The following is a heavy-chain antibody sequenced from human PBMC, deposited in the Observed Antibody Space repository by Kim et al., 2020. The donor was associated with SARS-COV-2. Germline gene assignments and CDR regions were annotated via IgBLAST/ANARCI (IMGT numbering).Heavy chain of an antibody. Sequence: AGSGKGRFTRSRNNSRNTLVQQMNSLRAEDTAVYYCARDKWYNWNDGAFDIWGQGTMVTVSS. V-gene: IGHV3-33*02. J-gene: IGHJ3*02. D-gene: IGHD1-1*01. CDR3: ARDKWYNWNDGAFDI.